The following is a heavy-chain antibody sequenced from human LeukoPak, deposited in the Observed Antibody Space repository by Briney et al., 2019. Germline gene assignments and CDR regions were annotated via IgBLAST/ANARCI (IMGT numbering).Heavy chain of an antibody. CDR3: ARPMYNWNDGGAFDI. Sequence: PGGSLRLSCAASGFTFSSYAMHWVRQAPGKGLEYVSAISSNGGSTYYANSVKGRFTISRDNSKNTLYLQMGSLRAEDMAVYYCARPMYNWNDGGAFDIWGQGTIVTVSS. D-gene: IGHD1-1*01. J-gene: IGHJ3*02. V-gene: IGHV3-64*01. CDR2: ISSNGGST. CDR1: GFTFSSYA.